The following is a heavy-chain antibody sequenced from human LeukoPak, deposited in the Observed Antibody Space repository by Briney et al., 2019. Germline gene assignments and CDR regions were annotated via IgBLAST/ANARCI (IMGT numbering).Heavy chain of an antibody. J-gene: IGHJ6*02. D-gene: IGHD3-10*01. Sequence: ASVKVSCKASGYTFTGYYMHWVRQAPGQGLEWMGWINPNSGGTNYAQKFQGRVTMTRDTSISTAYMELSSLRSEDTAVYYCARERYHGSGSYSYGMDVWGQGTTVTVSS. CDR3: ARERYHGSGSYSYGMDV. CDR2: INPNSGGT. CDR1: GYTFTGYY. V-gene: IGHV1-2*02.